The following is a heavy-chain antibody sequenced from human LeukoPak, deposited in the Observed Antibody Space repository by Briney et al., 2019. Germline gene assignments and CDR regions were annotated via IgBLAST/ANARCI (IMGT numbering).Heavy chain of an antibody. V-gene: IGHV4-59*01. Sequence: SETLSLTCTVSGGSISSYYWSWIRQPPGKGLEWIGYIYYSGSTNYNPSLKSRVTISVDTSKNQFSLKLSSVTAADTAVYYCASDYGGNSGLFDCWRQGTLVTVSS. D-gene: IGHD4-23*01. J-gene: IGHJ4*02. CDR2: IYYSGST. CDR3: ASDYGGNSGLFDC. CDR1: GGSISSYY.